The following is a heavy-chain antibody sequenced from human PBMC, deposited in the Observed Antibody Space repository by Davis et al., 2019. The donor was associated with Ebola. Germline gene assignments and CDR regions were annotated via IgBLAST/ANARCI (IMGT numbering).Heavy chain of an antibody. CDR1: GYSFTSYW. V-gene: IGHV5-10-1*01. D-gene: IGHD3-3*01. CDR3: ARHPRYYDFWSGFFDY. Sequence: PGGSLRLSCKGSGYSFTSYWISWVRQMPGKGLEWMGRIDPSDSYTNYSPSFQGHVTISADKSISTAYLQWSSLKASDTAMYYCARHPRYYDFWSGFFDYWGQGTLVTVSS. J-gene: IGHJ4*02. CDR2: IDPSDSYT.